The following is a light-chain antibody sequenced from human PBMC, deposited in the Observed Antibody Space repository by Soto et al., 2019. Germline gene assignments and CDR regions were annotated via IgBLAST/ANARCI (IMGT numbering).Light chain of an antibody. CDR3: QQYGSSPPLT. V-gene: IGKV3-20*01. CDR1: QAVSSNY. J-gene: IGKJ4*01. CDR2: GAS. Sequence: EIVMTQSPATLSVSPGERATLSCRASQAVSSNYLAWCQQRPGQAPRLLIYGASSRATGIPDRFSGSGSGTDFTLTISRLEPEDFAVYYCQQYGSSPPLTFGGGTKVDIK.